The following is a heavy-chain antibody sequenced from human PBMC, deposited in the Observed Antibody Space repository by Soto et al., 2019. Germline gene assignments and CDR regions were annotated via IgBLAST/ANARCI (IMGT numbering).Heavy chain of an antibody. CDR1: GYTFTSYA. CDR2: INAGNGNT. D-gene: IGHD4-17*01. CDR3: ARDKGDGDYFADY. V-gene: IGHV1-3*01. Sequence: QVQLVQSGAEVKKPGASVKVSCKASGYTFTSYAMHWVRQAPGQRLEWMGWINAGNGNTKYSQKFQGRVTITRDTSASTAYMELSSLRSEDTAVNYCARDKGDGDYFADYWGQGTLVTVSS. J-gene: IGHJ4*02.